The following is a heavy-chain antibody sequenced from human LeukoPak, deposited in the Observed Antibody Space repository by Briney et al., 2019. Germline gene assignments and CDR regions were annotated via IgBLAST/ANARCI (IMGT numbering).Heavy chain of an antibody. CDR1: GYTFTSYA. V-gene: IGHV1-3*01. Sequence: ASVKVSCKASGYTFTSYAMHWVRQAPGQRLEWMGWINAGNGNTKYSQKFQGRVTITRDTSASTAYMELSSLRSEDTAVYYRARGGVYERWYSYYYGMDVWGQGTTVTVSS. D-gene: IGHD5/OR15-5a*01. CDR2: INAGNGNT. CDR3: ARGGVYERWYSYYYGMDV. J-gene: IGHJ6*02.